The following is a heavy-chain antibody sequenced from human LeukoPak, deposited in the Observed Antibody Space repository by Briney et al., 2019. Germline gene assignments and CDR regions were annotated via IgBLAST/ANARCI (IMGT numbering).Heavy chain of an antibody. CDR3: ARAFRPASDPHDFYDF. CDR2: ISPSGDRT. CDR1: GFTFTNHP. D-gene: IGHD3-3*01. V-gene: IGHV3-64*02. Sequence: GGSLRLSCAASGFTFTNHPMHWVRQASGKRLQYVSAISPSGDRTWYTDSVKGRFTISRDNSKNTMYLQMGSLRPEDMGVYYCARAFRPASDPHDFYDFWGRGTTVTVSS. J-gene: IGHJ3*01.